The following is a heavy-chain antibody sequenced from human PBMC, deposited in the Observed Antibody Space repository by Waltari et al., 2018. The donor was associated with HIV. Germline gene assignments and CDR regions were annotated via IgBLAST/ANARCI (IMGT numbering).Heavy chain of an antibody. Sequence: QVQLEESGPGLVKPSETLSLTCTVSGGSISSYYWSWIRLPAGKGLEWIGRIYTSGSTDYNPYLQSRVTLSGDTSMNQFSLKLSSVTAADTAVYYCARGLRLGELSLYKYAFDIWGQGTMVTVSS. CDR2: IYTSGST. CDR1: GGSISSYY. V-gene: IGHV4-4*07. J-gene: IGHJ3*02. D-gene: IGHD3-16*02. CDR3: ARGLRLGELSLYKYAFDI.